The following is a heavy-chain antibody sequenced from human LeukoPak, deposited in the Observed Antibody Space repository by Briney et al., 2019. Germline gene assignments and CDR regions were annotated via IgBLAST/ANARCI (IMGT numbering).Heavy chain of an antibody. V-gene: IGHV1-18*01. D-gene: IGHD5-18*01. CDR3: ARDLWGGYRRRFGYFDY. CDR1: GYTFTSYG. CDR2: ISAYNGNT. Sequence: GASVKVSCKASGYTFTSYGISWVRQAPGQGLEWMGWISAYNGNTNYAQKLQGRVTMTTDTSTSTAYMELRSLRSDDTAVYYCARDLWGGYRRRFGYFDYWGQGTLVTVSS. J-gene: IGHJ4*02.